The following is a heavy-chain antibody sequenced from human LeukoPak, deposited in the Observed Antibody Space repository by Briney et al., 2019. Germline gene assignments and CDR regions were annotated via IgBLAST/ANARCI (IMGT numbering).Heavy chain of an antibody. V-gene: IGHV4-34*01. Sequence: PSETLSLTCGVYGGSFSGYYWSWIRQPPGKGLEWIGEINHSGSINYNPSLKSRVTISVDTSKNQFSLKLSPVTAADTAVYYCARVHSGSSFSVTSLLKYYYYYMDVWGKGTTVTVSS. CDR1: GGSFSGYY. D-gene: IGHD5-12*01. CDR2: INHSGSI. J-gene: IGHJ6*03. CDR3: ARVHSGSSFSVTSLLKYYYYYMDV.